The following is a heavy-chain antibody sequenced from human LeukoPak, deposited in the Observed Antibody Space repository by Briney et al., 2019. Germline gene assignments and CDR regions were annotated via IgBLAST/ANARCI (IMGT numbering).Heavy chain of an antibody. CDR2: INHSGRT. J-gene: IGHJ4*02. V-gene: IGHV4-34*01. Sequence: SETLSLTCAVYGGSFSGYYWSWIRQPPGKGLEWIGEINHSGRTNYNPSLKSRVSISVDTSKNQFSLKLSSVTAADTAVYYCARQNYGAAPLRYWGQGTLVTVSS. CDR1: GGSFSGYY. CDR3: ARQNYGAAPLRY. D-gene: IGHD4/OR15-4a*01.